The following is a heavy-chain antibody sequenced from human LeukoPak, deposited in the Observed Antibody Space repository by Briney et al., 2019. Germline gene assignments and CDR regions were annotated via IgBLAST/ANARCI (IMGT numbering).Heavy chain of an antibody. CDR1: GFTFDDYA. CDR3: AKEGGTAMVTLDY. CDR2: ISWDGGST. J-gene: IGHJ4*02. D-gene: IGHD5-18*01. V-gene: IGHV3-43D*04. Sequence: GGSLRLSCAASGFTFDDYAMHWVRQAPGKGLEWVSLISWDGGSTYYADSVKGRFTISGDNSKNSLYLQMNSLRAEDTALYYCAKEGGTAMVTLDYWGQGTLVTVSS.